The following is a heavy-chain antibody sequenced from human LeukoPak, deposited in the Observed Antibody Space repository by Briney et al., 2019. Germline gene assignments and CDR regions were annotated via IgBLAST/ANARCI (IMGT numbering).Heavy chain of an antibody. V-gene: IGHV4-39*07. CDR3: AREKSDYGDLYFDY. J-gene: IGHJ4*02. CDR1: GFTFSSYA. D-gene: IGHD4-17*01. CDR2: IYYSGST. Sequence: GSLRLSCAASGFTFSSYAMTWVRQPPGKGLEWIGSIYYSGSTYYNPSLKSRVTISVDTSKNQFSLKLSSVTAADTAVYYCAREKSDYGDLYFDYWGQGTLVTVSS.